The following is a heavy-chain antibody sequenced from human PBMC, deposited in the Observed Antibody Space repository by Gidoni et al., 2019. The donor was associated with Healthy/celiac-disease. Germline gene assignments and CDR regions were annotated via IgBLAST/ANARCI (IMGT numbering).Heavy chain of an antibody. D-gene: IGHD2-2*01. CDR2: ISGSGGST. V-gene: IGHV3-23*01. CDR1: GFTFSSYA. CDR3: AKAGSVVVPAATGWFDP. Sequence: ELQLLESGGGLVQPGGSLRLSCAASGFTFSSYAMSWVRQAPGKGLEWVSAISGSGGSTYYEDSVKGRFTISRDNSKNTLYLQINSLRAEDTAVYYCAKAGSVVVPAATGWFDPWGQGTLVTVSS. J-gene: IGHJ5*02.